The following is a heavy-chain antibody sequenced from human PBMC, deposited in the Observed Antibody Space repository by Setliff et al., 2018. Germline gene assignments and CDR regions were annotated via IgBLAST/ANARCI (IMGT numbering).Heavy chain of an antibody. CDR3: ARDNTIVGATDY. Sequence: PSQTLSLTCAVSGGSITSGSYYWSWIRQPAGEGLEWIGRLHTSGTTDYNPSLKGRVTTSADTSTNHFSLKLTSVTAADTAVYYCARDNTIVGATDYWGQGALVTVSS. D-gene: IGHD1-26*01. CDR2: LHTSGTT. V-gene: IGHV4-61*02. CDR1: GGSITSGSYY. J-gene: IGHJ4*02.